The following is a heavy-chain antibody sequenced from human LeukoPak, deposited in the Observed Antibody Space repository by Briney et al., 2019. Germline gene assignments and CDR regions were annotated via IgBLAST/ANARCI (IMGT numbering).Heavy chain of an antibody. CDR3: ARGRGIAAAGDPYYFDY. CDR2: ISYDGSNK. V-gene: IGHV3-30-3*01. CDR1: GFTFSSYA. J-gene: IGHJ4*02. D-gene: IGHD6-13*01. Sequence: PGGSLRLSCAASGFTFSSYAMHWVRQAPGKGLEWVAVISYDGSNKYYADSVKGRFTISRDNSKNTLYLQMNSLRAEDTAVYYCARGRGIAAAGDPYYFDYWGQGTLVTVSS.